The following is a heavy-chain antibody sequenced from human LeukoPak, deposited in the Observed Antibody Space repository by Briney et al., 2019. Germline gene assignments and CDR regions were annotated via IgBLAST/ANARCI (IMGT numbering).Heavy chain of an antibody. CDR3: ARHGWHAWYFDL. CDR1: GGSFSGYY. J-gene: IGHJ2*01. Sequence: SETLSLACAVYGGSFSGYYWSWIRQPPGKGLEWIGEINHSGSTNYNPSLKSRVTISIDTSKNQFSLKLSSVTAADTAVYYCARHGWHAWYFDLWGRGTLVTVSS. V-gene: IGHV4-34*01. CDR2: INHSGST. D-gene: IGHD6-19*01.